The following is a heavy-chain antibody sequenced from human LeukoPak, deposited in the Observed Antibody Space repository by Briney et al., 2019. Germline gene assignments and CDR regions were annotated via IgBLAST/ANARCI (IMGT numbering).Heavy chain of an antibody. CDR1: GFTFGTSW. D-gene: IGHD2/OR15-2a*01. CDR3: ATNIGSD. J-gene: IGHJ4*02. V-gene: IGHV3-74*01. CDR2: IDSDGTLT. Sequence: GGSLRLSCAASGFTFGTSWMHWVRQAPGKGLVWVARIDSDGTLTSYVDSVKGRFTISRDNAKNTVYLQMNSLRAEDTAIYYCATNIGSDWGQGTLVTVSS.